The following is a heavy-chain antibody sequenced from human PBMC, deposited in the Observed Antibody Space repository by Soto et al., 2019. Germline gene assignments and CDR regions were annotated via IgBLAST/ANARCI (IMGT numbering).Heavy chain of an antibody. CDR2: IKSKDDGGTT. V-gene: IGHV3-15*07. J-gene: IGHJ4*02. Sequence: GGSLRLSCAASGFGFTKSWMNWVRQAPGKGLERDGRIKSKDDGGTTDYAAPVQGRFTISRDDSKTTIYLQMNSLKTEVTAVYYCSSAGQYCTSTTCKAYWGQGTPVTVST. CDR1: GFGFTKSW. CDR3: SSAGQYCTSTTCKAY. D-gene: IGHD2-2*01.